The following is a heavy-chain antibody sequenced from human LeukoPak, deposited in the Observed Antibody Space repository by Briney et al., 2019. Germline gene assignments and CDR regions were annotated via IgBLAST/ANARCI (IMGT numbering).Heavy chain of an antibody. CDR3: AKELHDSSGYYPDY. CDR2: ISGSGGST. V-gene: IGHV3-23*01. Sequence: GSLRLSCAASGFTFSSYGMHWVRQAPGKGLEWVSAISGSGGSTYYADSVKGRFTISRDNSKNTLYLQMNSLRAEDTAVYYCAKELHDSSGYYPDYWGQGTLVTVSS. D-gene: IGHD3-22*01. J-gene: IGHJ4*02. CDR1: GFTFSSYG.